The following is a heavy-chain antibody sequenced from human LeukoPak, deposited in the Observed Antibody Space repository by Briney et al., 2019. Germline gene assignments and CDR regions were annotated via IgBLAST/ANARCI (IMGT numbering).Heavy chain of an antibody. J-gene: IGHJ6*03. CDR2: ISYDGSNK. D-gene: IGHD2-2*01. Sequence: GGSLRLSCAASGFTFSSYAMHWVRQAPGKGLEWVAVISYDGSNKYYADSVKGRFTISRDNSKSTLYLQMNSLRAEDTAVYYCARDYIVVVPAVYYYMDVWGKGTTVTVSS. CDR3: ARDYIVVVPAVYYYMDV. V-gene: IGHV3-30*01. CDR1: GFTFSSYA.